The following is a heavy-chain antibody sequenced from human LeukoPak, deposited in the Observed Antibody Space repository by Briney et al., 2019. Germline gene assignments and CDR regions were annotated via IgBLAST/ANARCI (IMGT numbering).Heavy chain of an antibody. CDR2: IYYSGST. V-gene: IGHV4-39*01. CDR3: ARRPSSYDILTGYYPTPTGWFDP. J-gene: IGHJ5*02. Sequence: SETLSLTCTVSGGSISSSSYYWGWIRQPPGKGLEWIGSIYYSGSTYYNPSLKSRVTISVDTSKNQFSLKLSSVTAADTAVYYCARRPSSYDILTGYYPTPTGWFDPWGQGTLVTVSS. CDR1: GGSISSSSYY. D-gene: IGHD3-9*01.